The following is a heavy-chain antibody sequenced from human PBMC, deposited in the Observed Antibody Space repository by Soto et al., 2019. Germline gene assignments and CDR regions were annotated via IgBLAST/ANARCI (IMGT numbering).Heavy chain of an antibody. Sequence: SETLSLTCTVSGGSISSYYWSWIRQPAGKGLEWIGRIYTSGSTNYNPSLKSRVTMSVDTSKNQFSLKLSSVTAADAAVYYCARGPDIVVVVAATGGWFDPWGQGTLVTVSS. J-gene: IGHJ5*02. CDR3: ARGPDIVVVVAATGGWFDP. CDR2: IYTSGST. V-gene: IGHV4-4*07. CDR1: GGSISSYY. D-gene: IGHD2-15*01.